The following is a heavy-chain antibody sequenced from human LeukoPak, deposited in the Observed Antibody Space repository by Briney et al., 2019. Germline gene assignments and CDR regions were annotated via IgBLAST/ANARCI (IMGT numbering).Heavy chain of an antibody. CDR3: ATTSSGIAVAGTVFAFDI. D-gene: IGHD6-19*01. J-gene: IGHJ3*02. V-gene: IGHV4-59*08. Sequence: SETLSLTCTVSGGSISSYYWSWIRQPPGKGLEWIGYIYYSGSTNYNPSLKRRVTISVDTSKNQFYLKLSSVTAADTAVYYCATTSSGIAVAGTVFAFDIWGQGTMVTVSS. CDR2: IYYSGST. CDR1: GGSISSYY.